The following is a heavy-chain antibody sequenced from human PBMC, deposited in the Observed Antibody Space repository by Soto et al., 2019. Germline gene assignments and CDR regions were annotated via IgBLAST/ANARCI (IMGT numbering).Heavy chain of an antibody. V-gene: IGHV3-13*01. J-gene: IGHJ6*02. Sequence: GGSLRLSCAASGFTFSSDDMHWVRQATGKGLEWVSAIGTAGDTYYPVSVKGRFTIPRENAKNSLYLQMNSLRAGDTAVYYCAREGKYYDFWSGFGGMDVWGQGTTVTVS. CDR1: GFTFSSDD. CDR2: IGTAGDT. CDR3: AREGKYYDFWSGFGGMDV. D-gene: IGHD3-3*01.